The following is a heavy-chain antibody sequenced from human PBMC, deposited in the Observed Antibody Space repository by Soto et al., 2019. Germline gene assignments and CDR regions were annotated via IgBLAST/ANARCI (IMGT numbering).Heavy chain of an antibody. CDR3: ARNIVLMVYAIQPFDY. CDR2: IYYSGST. CDR1: GGSISSSSCY. J-gene: IGHJ4*02. D-gene: IGHD2-8*01. V-gene: IGHV4-39*01. Sequence: PSETLSLTCTVSGGSISSSSCYWGWIRQPPGKGLEWIGSIYYSGSTYYNPSLKSRVTISVDTSKNQFSLKLSSVTAADTAVYYCARNIVLMVYAIQPFDYWGQGTLVTSPQ.